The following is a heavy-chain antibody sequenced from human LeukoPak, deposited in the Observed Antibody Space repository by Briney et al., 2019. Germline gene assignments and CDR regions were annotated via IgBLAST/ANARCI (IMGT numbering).Heavy chain of an antibody. D-gene: IGHD5-24*01. V-gene: IGHV3-48*01. Sequence: GGSLRLSCAASGFTFSDYSMNWVRQAPGKGLEWISYIGIDSGNTNHADSVKGRFTISGDKAKNSLYLQMNSLRVEDTAVYYCARDYKYAFDNWGQGTLVTVSS. CDR2: IGIDSGNT. J-gene: IGHJ4*02. CDR1: GFTFSDYS. CDR3: ARDYKYAFDN.